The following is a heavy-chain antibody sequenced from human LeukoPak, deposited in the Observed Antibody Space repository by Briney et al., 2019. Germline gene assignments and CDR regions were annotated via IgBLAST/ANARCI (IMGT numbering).Heavy chain of an antibody. D-gene: IGHD4-4*01. CDR3: ARDDQRYSNNYYYYYYGMDV. J-gene: IGHJ6*02. CDR1: GFTFSSYS. V-gene: IGHV3-21*01. CDR2: ISSSSSYI. Sequence: GSLRLSCAASGFTFSSYSMNWVRQAPGKGLEWVSSISSSSSYIYYADSVKGRFTISRDNAKNSLYLQMNSLRAEDTAVYYCARDDQRYSNNYYYYYYGMDVWGQGTTVTVSS.